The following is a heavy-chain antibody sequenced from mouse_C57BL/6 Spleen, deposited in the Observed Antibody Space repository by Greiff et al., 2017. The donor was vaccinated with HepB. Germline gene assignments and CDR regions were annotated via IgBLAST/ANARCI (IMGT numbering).Heavy chain of an antibody. CDR2: ISYDGSN. D-gene: IGHD1-1*01. CDR1: GYSITSGYY. CDR3: ARDTVVWYFDV. V-gene: IGHV3-6*01. J-gene: IGHJ1*03. Sequence: VQLKESGPGLVKPSQSLSLTCSVTGYSITSGYYWNWIRQFPGNKLEWMGYISYDGSNNYNPSLKNRISITRDTSKNQFFLKLNSVTTEDTATYYCARDTVVWYFDVWGTGTTVTVSS.